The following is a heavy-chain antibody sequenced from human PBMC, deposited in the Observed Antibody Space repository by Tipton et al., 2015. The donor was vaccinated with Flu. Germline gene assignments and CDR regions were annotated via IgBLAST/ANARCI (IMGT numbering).Heavy chain of an antibody. CDR2: IYYSGST. J-gene: IGHJ6*02. V-gene: IGHV4-59*08. CDR1: GGSISYYY. D-gene: IGHD1-14*01. Sequence: TLSLTCTVSGGSISYYYWSWIRQPPGKGLEWVGYIYYSGSTNYNPSLKSRVTISVDTSKNQFSLRLSSVTAADTAVYFCATTTNYYYGLDVWGQGTAVTVSS. CDR3: ATTTNYYYGLDV.